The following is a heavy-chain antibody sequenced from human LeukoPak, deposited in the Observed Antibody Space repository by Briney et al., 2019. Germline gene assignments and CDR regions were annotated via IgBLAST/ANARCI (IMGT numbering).Heavy chain of an antibody. Sequence: APVKVSCKASGYTFTSYDINWVRQATGQGLEWMGWMNPNSGNTGYAQKFQGRVTMTRNTSISTAYMELSSLRSEDTAVYYCAREGRDIKYDYVWGSYRYYFDYWGQGTLVTVSS. V-gene: IGHV1-8*01. J-gene: IGHJ4*02. CDR2: MNPNSGNT. D-gene: IGHD3-16*02. CDR3: AREGRDIKYDYVWGSYRYYFDY. CDR1: GYTFTSYD.